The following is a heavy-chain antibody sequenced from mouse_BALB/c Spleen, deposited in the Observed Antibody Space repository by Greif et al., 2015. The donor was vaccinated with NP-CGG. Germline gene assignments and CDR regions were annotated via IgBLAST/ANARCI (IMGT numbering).Heavy chain of an antibody. J-gene: IGHJ3*01. CDR1: GFTFSSFG. V-gene: IGHV5-17*02. CDR2: ISSGSSTI. D-gene: IGHD3-2*01. CDR3: ARGDSSVAY. Sequence: EVQLVESGGGLVQPGGSRKLSCAASGFTFSSFGMHWVRQAPEKGLEWVAYISSGSSTIYYADTVKGRFTISRDNPKNTLFLQMTSLRSEDTAMYYCARGDSSVAYWGQGTLVTVSA.